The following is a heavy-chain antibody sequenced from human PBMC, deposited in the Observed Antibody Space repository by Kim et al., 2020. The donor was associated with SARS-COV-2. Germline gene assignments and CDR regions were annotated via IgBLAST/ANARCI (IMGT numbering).Heavy chain of an antibody. Sequence: ASVKVSCKASGYTFTGYYMHWVRQAPGQGLEWMGRINPNSGGTNYAQKFQGRVTMTRDTSISTAYMEPSRLRSDDTAVYYCARVPIGVVIIEESEGMDVWGQGTTVTVSS. V-gene: IGHV1-2*06. D-gene: IGHD3-3*01. CDR3: ARVPIGVVIIEESEGMDV. CDR1: GYTFTGYY. J-gene: IGHJ6*02. CDR2: INPNSGGT.